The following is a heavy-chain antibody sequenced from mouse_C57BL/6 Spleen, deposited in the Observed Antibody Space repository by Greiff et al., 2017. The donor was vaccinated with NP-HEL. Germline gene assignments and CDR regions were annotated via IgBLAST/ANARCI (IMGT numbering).Heavy chain of an antibody. V-gene: IGHV1-80*01. Sequence: VQLQQSGAELVKPGASVKISCKASGYAFSSYWMNWVKQRPGKGLEWIGQIYPGDGDTNYNGKFKGKATLTADKSSSTAYMQLSSLTSEDSAVYFCAREGGSYVWYFDVWGTGTTVTVSS. CDR1: GYAFSSYW. J-gene: IGHJ1*03. CDR3: AREGGSYVWYFDV. D-gene: IGHD1-1*02. CDR2: IYPGDGDT.